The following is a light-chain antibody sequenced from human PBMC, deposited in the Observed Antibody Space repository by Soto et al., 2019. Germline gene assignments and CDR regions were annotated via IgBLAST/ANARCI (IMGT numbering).Light chain of an antibody. CDR2: EVN. CDR1: GSDVGDSSH. CDR3: CLSPGSLTWL. Sequence: QSALTQPRSVSGSPGQSVTISCTATGSDVGDSSHVSWYQLHPGKAPKLMIYEVNNRPSGVPDRLSGSKSGSTASLTISGLQAEDEAEYYCCLSPGSLTWLFGGGTKVTVL. V-gene: IGLV2-11*01. J-gene: IGLJ3*02.